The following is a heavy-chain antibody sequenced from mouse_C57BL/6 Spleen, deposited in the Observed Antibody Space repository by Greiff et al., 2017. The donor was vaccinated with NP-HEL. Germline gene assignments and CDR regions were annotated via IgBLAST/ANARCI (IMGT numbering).Heavy chain of an antibody. CDR3: ARGLPFDY. CDR2: ISSGGSYT. Sequence: EVQLQESGGDLVKPGGSLKLSCAASGFTFSSYGMSWVRQTPDKRLEWVATISSGGSYTYYPDSVKGRFTISRDNAKNTLYLQMSSLKSEDTAMYYCARGLPFDYWGQGTTLTVSS. J-gene: IGHJ2*01. CDR1: GFTFSSYG. V-gene: IGHV5-6*01.